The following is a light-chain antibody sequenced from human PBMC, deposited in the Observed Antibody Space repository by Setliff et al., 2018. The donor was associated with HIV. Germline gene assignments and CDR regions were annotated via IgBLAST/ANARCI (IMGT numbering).Light chain of an antibody. Sequence: DIVMTQSPDSLAVSLGERATINCKSSQSVIYSLNYKNYLAWYQQKPGQPPKLLIYWASTRESGVPDRFSGSGSGTDFTLTISSLQAEDVAVYYCQQYSSTPFTFGGGTKVDIK. CDR1: QSVIYSLNYKNY. CDR3: QQYSSTPFT. J-gene: IGKJ4*01. CDR2: WAS. V-gene: IGKV4-1*01.